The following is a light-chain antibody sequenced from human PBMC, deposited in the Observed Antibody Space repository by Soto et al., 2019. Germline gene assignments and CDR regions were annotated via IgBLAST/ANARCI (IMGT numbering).Light chain of an antibody. V-gene: IGKV3-15*01. Sequence: IVXTXSPXTXSVSXGXXATXSCXAXXXIXXNLAWYQQKPGQAPRLLIYGASTRATGVPARFSGSGSGTEFTLTISSLQSEDFAVYYCQQYHGWLLTFGGGAKVEIK. CDR3: QQYHGWLLT. CDR1: XXIXXN. CDR2: GAS. J-gene: IGKJ4*01.